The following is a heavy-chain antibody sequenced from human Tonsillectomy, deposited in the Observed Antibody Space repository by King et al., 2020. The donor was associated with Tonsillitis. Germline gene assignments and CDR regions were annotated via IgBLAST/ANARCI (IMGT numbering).Heavy chain of an antibody. Sequence: HGQLVQSGAEVKKPGASVKVSCKASGYTFTGYYMHWVRQAPGQGLEWMGWINPNSGGTNYAQKFQGRVTMTRDTSISTAYMALSRLRSDDTAVYYCARVYGRWPDDYYDSSGYYPDAFDIWGQGTMVTVSS. CDR1: GYTFTGYY. CDR2: INPNSGGT. D-gene: IGHD3-22*01. J-gene: IGHJ3*02. CDR3: ARVYGRWPDDYYDSSGYYPDAFDI. V-gene: IGHV1-2*02.